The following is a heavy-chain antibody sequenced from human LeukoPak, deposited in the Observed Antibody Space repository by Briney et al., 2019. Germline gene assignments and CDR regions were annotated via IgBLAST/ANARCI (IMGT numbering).Heavy chain of an antibody. CDR3: ARVGAVAPYYYYYMDV. Sequence: PSETLTLTCTVSGGSISSYYWSWIRQPAGKGLEWNGRIYTSGSTNYNPSLKSRVTISVDKSKNQFSLKLSSVTAADTAVYYCARVGAVAPYYYYYMDVWGKGTTVTVSS. D-gene: IGHD6-19*01. CDR1: GGSISSYY. CDR2: IYTSGST. J-gene: IGHJ6*03. V-gene: IGHV4-4*07.